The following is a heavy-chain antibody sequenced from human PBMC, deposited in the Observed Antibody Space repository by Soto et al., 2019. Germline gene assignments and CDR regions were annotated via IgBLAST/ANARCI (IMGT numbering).Heavy chain of an antibody. V-gene: IGHV4-39*01. J-gene: IGHJ6*02. CDR3: ARLKGDFWSGYYIYGMDV. D-gene: IGHD3-3*01. CDR2: IYYSGST. CDR1: GRSISSSSYY. Sequence: SETLSLTCTVAGRSISSSSYYWGWIRQPPGKGLEWIGSIYYSGSTYYNPSLKSRVTISVDTSKNQFSLKLSSVTAADTAVYYCARLKGDFWSGYYIYGMDVWGQGTTVT.